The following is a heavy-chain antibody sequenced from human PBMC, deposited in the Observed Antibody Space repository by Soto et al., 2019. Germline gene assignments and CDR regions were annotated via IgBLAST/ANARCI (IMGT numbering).Heavy chain of an antibody. CDR3: ARERMVYATNYYYYGMDV. J-gene: IGHJ6*02. Sequence: SETLSLTCAVSGGSISSGGYSWSWIRQPPGKGLEWIGYIYHSGSTYYNPSLKSRVTISVDRSKNQFSLKLSSVTAADTAVYYCARERMVYATNYYYYGMDVWGQGTTVTVSS. V-gene: IGHV4-30-2*01. D-gene: IGHD2-8*01. CDR2: IYHSGST. CDR1: GGSISSGGYS.